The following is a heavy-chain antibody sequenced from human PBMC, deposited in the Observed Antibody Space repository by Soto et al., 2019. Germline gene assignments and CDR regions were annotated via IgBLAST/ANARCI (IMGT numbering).Heavy chain of an antibody. CDR3: ARADYEEGYFDY. CDR2: ISYDGSNK. D-gene: IGHD3-16*01. Sequence: GGSLRLSCAASGFTFSSYAMHWVRQAPGKGLEWVAVISYDGSNKYYADSVKGRFTISRDNSKNTLYLQMNSLRAEDTAVYYCARADYEEGYFDYWGQGALVNVSS. V-gene: IGHV3-30*04. J-gene: IGHJ4*02. CDR1: GFTFSSYA.